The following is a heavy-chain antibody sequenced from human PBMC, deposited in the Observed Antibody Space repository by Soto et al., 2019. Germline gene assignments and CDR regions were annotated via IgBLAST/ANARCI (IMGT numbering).Heavy chain of an antibody. CDR3: ANDISRIFYYYYMDV. CDR2: ISWNSGSI. V-gene: IGHV3-9*01. D-gene: IGHD2-15*01. J-gene: IGHJ6*03. Sequence: SLKISCAASGFTFDDYAMHWVRQAPGKGLEWVSGISWNSGSIGYADPVKGRFTISRDNAKNSLYLQMNSLKAQDTAWYYWANDISRIFYYYYMDVWGKGTTVTVSS. CDR1: GFTFDDYA.